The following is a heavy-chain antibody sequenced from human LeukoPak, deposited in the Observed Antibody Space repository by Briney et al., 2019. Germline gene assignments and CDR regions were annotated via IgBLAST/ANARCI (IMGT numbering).Heavy chain of an antibody. CDR1: RFVFSSYW. J-gene: IGHJ5*02. CDR3: ASALRFLEWLLSDP. D-gene: IGHD3-3*01. Sequence: GGSLRLSCVASRFVFSSYWMSWVRQAPGKGLEWVAVISYDGSNKYYADSVKGRFTISRDNSKNTLYLQMNSLRAEDTAVYYCASALRFLEWLLSDPWGQGTLVTVSS. V-gene: IGHV3-30*03. CDR2: ISYDGSNK.